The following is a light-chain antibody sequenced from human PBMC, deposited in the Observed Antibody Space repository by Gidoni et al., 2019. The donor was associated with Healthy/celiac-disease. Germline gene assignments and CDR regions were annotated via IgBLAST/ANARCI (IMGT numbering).Light chain of an antibody. CDR1: SSNIGNNA. Sequence: QSVLTQPPSVSEAPRQRVTISCSGSSSNIGNNAVNWYQQLPGKAPKLLIYYDDLLPSGVSDRFSGSKSGTSASLAISGLQSEDEADYYCAAWDDSLNGQMVFGGGTKLTVL. CDR2: YDD. CDR3: AAWDDSLNGQMV. J-gene: IGLJ2*01. V-gene: IGLV1-36*01.